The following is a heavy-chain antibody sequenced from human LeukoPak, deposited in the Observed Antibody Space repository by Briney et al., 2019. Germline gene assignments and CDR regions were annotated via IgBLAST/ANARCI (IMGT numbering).Heavy chain of an antibody. D-gene: IGHD1-14*01. CDR3: AGARANVVPRPDLNWFDP. CDR1: GGAISSHY. CDR2: FYYSGST. J-gene: IGHJ5*02. Sequence: KASETLSLTCTVSGGAISSHYWTWIRQPPGKGLEWIRYFYYSGSTNYNPSLKSRVTISVDTSKNQFSLKLSSVTAADTAVYYCAGARANVVPRPDLNWFDPWGQGTLVTVSS. V-gene: IGHV4-59*11.